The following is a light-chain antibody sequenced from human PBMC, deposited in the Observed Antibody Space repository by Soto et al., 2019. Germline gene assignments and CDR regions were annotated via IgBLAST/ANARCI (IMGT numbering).Light chain of an antibody. J-gene: IGLJ1*01. V-gene: IGLV2-23*02. CDR3: CSYAGSSTFLYV. CDR1: SSDVGSYNL. CDR2: VVS. Sequence: QSALTQPASVSGSPGQSLPISCTGTSSDVGSYNLVSWYQQHPGKAPKLMIYVVSKRPSGVSNRFSGSKSGNTASLTISGLQAEDEADYYCCSYAGSSTFLYVFGTGTKATVL.